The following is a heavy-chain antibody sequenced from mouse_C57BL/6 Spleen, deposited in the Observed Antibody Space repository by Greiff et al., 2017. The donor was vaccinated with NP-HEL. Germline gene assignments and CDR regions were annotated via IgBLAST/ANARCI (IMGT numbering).Heavy chain of an antibody. CDR2: ISNGGGST. J-gene: IGHJ2*01. Sequence: EVKLVESGGGLVQPGGSLKLSCAASGFTFSDYYMYWVRQTPEKRLEWVAYISNGGGSTYYPDTVKGRFTISRDNSKNTLYLQMSRRKSDDTAMYDCARQGYSNYVYFDYWGQGTTLTVSS. CDR3: ARQGYSNYVYFDY. CDR1: GFTFSDYY. V-gene: IGHV5-12*01. D-gene: IGHD2-5*01.